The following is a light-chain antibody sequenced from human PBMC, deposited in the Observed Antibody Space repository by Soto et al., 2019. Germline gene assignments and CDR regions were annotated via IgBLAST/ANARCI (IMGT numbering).Light chain of an antibody. Sequence: DLQMTQSPSSLSASVGDRVTITCRASESINRHLNWYQQKPGKAPKLLIYAASSLQNGVPSRFSGSGSGTDFTLTISNLQPEDFATYYCQQSYXTLSITFGQGTRLEIK. CDR3: QQSYXTLSIT. J-gene: IGKJ5*01. CDR2: AAS. CDR1: ESINRH. V-gene: IGKV1-39*01.